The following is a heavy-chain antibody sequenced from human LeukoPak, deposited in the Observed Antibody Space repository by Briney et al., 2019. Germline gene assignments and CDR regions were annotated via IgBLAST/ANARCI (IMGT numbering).Heavy chain of an antibody. CDR2: ISANNGET. CDR3: ARASTRAAATGYDP. V-gene: IGHV1-18*01. J-gene: IGHJ5*02. D-gene: IGHD6-13*01. CDR1: GYIFTNYG. Sequence: GASVKVSFRASGYIFTNYGITWVRPAPGQGLEWMSWISANNGETNFAQKFQGRVTMMTDSSTSTAYIELRSLTSDDTAVYYCARASTRAAATGYDPWGQGSLVTVSS.